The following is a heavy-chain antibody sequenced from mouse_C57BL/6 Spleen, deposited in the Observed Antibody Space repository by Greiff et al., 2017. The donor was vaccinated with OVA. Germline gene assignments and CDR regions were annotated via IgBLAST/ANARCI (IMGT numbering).Heavy chain of an antibody. CDR3: ANYGNYFSYAMDY. CDR2: IYPRDGST. J-gene: IGHJ4*01. V-gene: IGHV1-78*01. D-gene: IGHD2-1*01. Sequence: LQESDAELVKPGASVKISCKVSGYTFTDHTIHWMKQRPEQGLEWIGYIYPRDGSTKYNEKFKGKATLTADKSSSTAYMQLNSLTSEDSAVYFCANYGNYFSYAMDYWGQGTSVTVSS. CDR1: GYTFTDHT.